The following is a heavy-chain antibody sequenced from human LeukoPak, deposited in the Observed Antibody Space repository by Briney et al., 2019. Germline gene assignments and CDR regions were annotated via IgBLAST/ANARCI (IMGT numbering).Heavy chain of an antibody. J-gene: IGHJ5*02. V-gene: IGHV1-24*01. D-gene: IGHD3-10*01. CDR2: FDPEDGET. CDR3: ATKVLWFGELFSWFDP. Sequence: ASVKVSCKVSGYTLTELSMHWVRQAPGKGLEWMGGFDPEDGETIYAQKFQGRVTMTEDTSTDTAYMELSSLRSEDTAVYYCATKVLWFGELFSWFDPWGQGTLVTVSS. CDR1: GYTLTELS.